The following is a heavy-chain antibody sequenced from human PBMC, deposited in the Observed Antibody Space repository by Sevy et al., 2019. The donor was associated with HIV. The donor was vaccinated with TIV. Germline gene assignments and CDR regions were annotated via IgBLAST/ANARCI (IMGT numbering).Heavy chain of an antibody. CDR3: ARDKGESSSSFLGELSY. Sequence: GGSLRLSCAASGFTFIRYAMNWVRQAPGKGLEWVAVISSDGRNKCYADSVKGRFTISRDNSKNTLYLQMNSLRSEDTAVYYCARDKGESSSSFLGELSYWGQGTLVTVSS. CDR2: ISSDGRNK. V-gene: IGHV3-30*04. CDR1: GFTFIRYA. J-gene: IGHJ4*02. D-gene: IGHD3-16*02.